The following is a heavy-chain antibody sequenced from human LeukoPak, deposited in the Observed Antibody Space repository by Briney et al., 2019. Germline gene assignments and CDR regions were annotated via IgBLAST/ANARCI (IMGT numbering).Heavy chain of an antibody. V-gene: IGHV4-39*07. CDR3: AREEGMVVPGAIHY. J-gene: IGHJ4*02. CDR1: GGSISSSSYY. D-gene: IGHD2-2*01. CDR2: IYYSGST. Sequence: PSETLSLTCTVSGGSISSSSYYWGWIRQPPGKGLEWIGSIYYSGSTYYNPSLKSRVTISVDTSKNQFSLKLSSVTAADTAVYYCAREEGMVVPGAIHYWGQGTLVTVSS.